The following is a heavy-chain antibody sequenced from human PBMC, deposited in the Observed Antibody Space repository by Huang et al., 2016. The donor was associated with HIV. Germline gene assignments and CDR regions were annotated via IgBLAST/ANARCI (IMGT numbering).Heavy chain of an antibody. D-gene: IGHD3-22*01. J-gene: IGHJ4*02. CDR3: ARSSITMIGGFDS. CDR2: IYNSGTT. V-gene: IGHV4-30-4*08. CDR1: GGSISGGGYY. Sequence: QVQLQESGPGLVKPSQTLSLTCTVSGGSISGGGYYWSWIRQPPGKGLEWIGYIYNSGTTYYKPSLKSRVTISVDTSKNQFSLKLTSVTAADTAVYYCARSSITMIGGFDSWGQGTLVTVSS.